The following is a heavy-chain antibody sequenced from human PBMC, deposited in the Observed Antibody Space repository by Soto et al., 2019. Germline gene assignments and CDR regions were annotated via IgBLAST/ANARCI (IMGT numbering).Heavy chain of an antibody. CDR3: SPSLDY. Sequence: GGSLRLSCAASGFTFSSYWMDWVRQAPGKGLEWVANINQDGSEKHYVDSVKGRFTISRDNAKNSLYLQMSSLPAEDSALYYCSPSLDYWGQGTLVTVSS. V-gene: IGHV3-7*01. J-gene: IGHJ4*02. CDR2: INQDGSEK. CDR1: GFTFSSYW.